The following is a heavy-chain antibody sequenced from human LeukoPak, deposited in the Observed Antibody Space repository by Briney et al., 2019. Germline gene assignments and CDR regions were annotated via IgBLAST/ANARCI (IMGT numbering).Heavy chain of an antibody. D-gene: IGHD3-22*01. CDR2: IYYSGDT. CDR1: GGSISSSRYY. J-gene: IGHJ5*02. Sequence: SETLSLTCSVSGGSISSSRYYWGWIRQPPGKGLEWIGTIYYSGDTFYNPSLKSRVTISVDTSRNQFTLKLRSVTAADTAVYYCARRAGDSSGYYNWFDPWGQGTLVTVSS. V-gene: IGHV4-39*01. CDR3: ARRAGDSSGYYNWFDP.